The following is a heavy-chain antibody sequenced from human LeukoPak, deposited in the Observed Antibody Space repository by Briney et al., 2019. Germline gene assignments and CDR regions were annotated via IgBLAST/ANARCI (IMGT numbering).Heavy chain of an antibody. CDR1: GASIDSYY. Sequence: SETLSLTCTISGASIDSYYWSWIRQPPGKGLEWIGYIYYSGTTNYNPSLKRRVTISVDTSKNQFSLKLSSVTAADTAVYYCARRPNSGSYYPYNWFDPWGQGTLVTVSS. CDR2: IYYSGTT. CDR3: ARRPNSGSYYPYNWFDP. V-gene: IGHV4-59*12. D-gene: IGHD1-26*01. J-gene: IGHJ5*02.